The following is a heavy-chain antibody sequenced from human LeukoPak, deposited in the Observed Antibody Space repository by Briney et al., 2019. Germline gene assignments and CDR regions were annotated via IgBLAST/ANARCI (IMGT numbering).Heavy chain of an antibody. CDR2: IIPIFGTA. CDR3: ARGMVATPSGYFDY. CDR1: GGTFSSYT. J-gene: IGHJ4*02. Sequence: ASVKVSCKASGGTFSSYTISWVRQAPGQGLEWMGGIIPIFGTANYAQKFQGRVTITADESTSTAYMELSSLRSEDTAVYYCARGMVATPSGYFDYWGQGTLVTVSS. V-gene: IGHV1-69*01. D-gene: IGHD5-12*01.